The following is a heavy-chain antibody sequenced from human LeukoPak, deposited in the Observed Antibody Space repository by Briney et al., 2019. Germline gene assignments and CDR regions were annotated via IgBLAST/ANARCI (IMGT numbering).Heavy chain of an antibody. D-gene: IGHD6-19*01. CDR3: AREGSGSTPYYYGMDV. J-gene: IGHJ6*02. CDR1: GGSISSDNYY. V-gene: IGHV4-61*02. Sequence: PSETLSLTCTVSGGSISSDNYYWSWIRQPAGKGLEWIGRIYSSGSTNYNPSLKSRVTISVDTSKNQLSLKLSSVTAADTAVYYCAREGSGSTPYYYGMDVWDQGTTVTVSS. CDR2: IYSSGST.